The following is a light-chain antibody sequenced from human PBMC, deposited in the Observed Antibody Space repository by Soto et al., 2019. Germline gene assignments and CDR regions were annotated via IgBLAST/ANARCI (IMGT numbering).Light chain of an antibody. CDR3: QQSYSTPNT. CDR2: AAS. J-gene: IGKJ4*01. V-gene: IGKV1-39*01. Sequence: DIQMTQSPSSLSASVGDRVTITCRASQSIVTYLNWYLQKPGKAPKLLIYAASNLQSGVPSRFSGSGSGTDFTLTISSLQPEDFATYFCQQSYSTPNTFRGGTKVDIK. CDR1: QSIVTY.